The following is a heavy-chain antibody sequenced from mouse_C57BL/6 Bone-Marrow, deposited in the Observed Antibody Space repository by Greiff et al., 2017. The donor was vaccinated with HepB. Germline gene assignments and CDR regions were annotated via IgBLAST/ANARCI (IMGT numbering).Heavy chain of an antibody. CDR2: IYPGGGYT. CDR1: GYTFTNYW. Sequence: QVQLKESGAELVRPGTSVKMSCKASGYTFTNYWIGWAKQRPGHGLEWIGDIYPGGGYTNYNEKFKGKATLTADKSLNTAYMQSISLTSEDSASYYGARGGLLDYWGQGTILTVSS. V-gene: IGHV1-63*01. J-gene: IGHJ2*01. CDR3: ARGGLLDY. D-gene: IGHD2-13*01.